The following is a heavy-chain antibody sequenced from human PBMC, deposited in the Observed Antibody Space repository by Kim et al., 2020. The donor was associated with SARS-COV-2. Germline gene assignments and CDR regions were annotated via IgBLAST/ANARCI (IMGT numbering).Heavy chain of an antibody. V-gene: IGHV3-48*03. CDR1: GFTFSSYE. J-gene: IGHJ3*02. D-gene: IGHD2-21*02. CDR3: VVVTAFDI. Sequence: GGSLRLSCAASGFTFSSYEMNWVRQAPGKGLEWVSYISSSGSTIYYADSVKGRFTISRDNAKNSLYLQMTSLRAEDTAVYYCVVVTAFDIWGQGTMVTVSS. CDR2: ISSSGSTI.